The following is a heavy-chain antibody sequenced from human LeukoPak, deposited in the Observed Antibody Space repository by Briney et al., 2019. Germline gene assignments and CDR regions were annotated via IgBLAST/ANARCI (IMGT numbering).Heavy chain of an antibody. CDR2: INHSGST. CDR3: ARGQRIAVAGADFDY. V-gene: IGHV4-34*01. J-gene: IGHJ4*02. D-gene: IGHD6-19*01. CDR1: GGSFSGYY. Sequence: SETLSLTCAVYGGSFSGYYWSWIRQPPGKGLEWIGEINHSGSTNYNPSLKSRVTISVDTSKNQFSLKLSSVTAADTAVYYCARGQRIAVAGADFDYWGQGTLVTVSP.